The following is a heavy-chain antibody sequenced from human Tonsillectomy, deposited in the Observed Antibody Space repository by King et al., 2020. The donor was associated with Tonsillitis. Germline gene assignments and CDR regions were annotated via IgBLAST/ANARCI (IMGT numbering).Heavy chain of an antibody. CDR3: ARAGPERAIQY. D-gene: IGHD5-24*01. CDR1: GGSISNYY. CDR2: FYNGGST. V-gene: IGHV4-59*01. J-gene: IGHJ4*02. Sequence: VQLQESGPGLVKPSETLSLTCSVSGGSISNYYWSWIRQPPGKGLECIGYFYNGGSTTYNPSFKSRVTISADTSKHQVSLKLNSVTTADTAVYYCARAGPERAIQYWGQGTLVTVSS.